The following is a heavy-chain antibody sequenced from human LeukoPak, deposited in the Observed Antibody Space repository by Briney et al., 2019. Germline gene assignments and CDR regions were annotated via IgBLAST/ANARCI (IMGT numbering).Heavy chain of an antibody. Sequence: GGSLRLSCAASGFTFSSYAMHWVRQAPGKGLEWVTVISLDGSNKYYADSVKGRFTISRDNSKNTLYLQMNSLRAEDTAVYYCAKDDYWGQGTLVTVSS. J-gene: IGHJ4*02. CDR1: GFTFSSYA. V-gene: IGHV3-30*04. CDR3: AKDDY. CDR2: ISLDGSNK.